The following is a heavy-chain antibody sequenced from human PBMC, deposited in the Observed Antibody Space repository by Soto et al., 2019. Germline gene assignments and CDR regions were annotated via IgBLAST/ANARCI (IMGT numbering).Heavy chain of an antibody. J-gene: IGHJ6*03. CDR2: IYYSGST. V-gene: IGHV4-59*01. Sequence: QVQLQESGPGLVKPSETLSLTCSVSGGSISGYYWSWIRQSPGKGLEWIGYIYYSGSTNYNPSLKSRVTISIDTSQNQFSLKLTSMTAADTALYYCATGYYYYYMDVWGKGTTVTVSS. CDR3: ATGYYYYYMDV. CDR1: GGSISGYY.